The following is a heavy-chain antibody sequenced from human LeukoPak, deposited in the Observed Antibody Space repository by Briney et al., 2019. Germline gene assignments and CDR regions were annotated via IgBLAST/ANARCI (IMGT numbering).Heavy chain of an antibody. Sequence: PSETLSLTCTVSGGSISSSSYYWGWIRQPPGKGLEWIGSIYYSGSTYYNPSLKSRVTISVDTSKNQFSLKLNSVTAADTAVYYCARLRSYPARFDPWGQGTLVTVSS. V-gene: IGHV4-39*01. CDR1: GGSISSSSYY. J-gene: IGHJ5*02. CDR2: IYYSGST. D-gene: IGHD1-26*01. CDR3: ARLRSYPARFDP.